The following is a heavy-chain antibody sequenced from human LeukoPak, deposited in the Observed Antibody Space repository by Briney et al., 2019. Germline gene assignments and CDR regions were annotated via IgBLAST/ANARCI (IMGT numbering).Heavy chain of an antibody. J-gene: IGHJ4*02. V-gene: IGHV3-7*04. CDR1: GFTFSSYW. CDR2: IKHDGSDK. Sequence: GGSLRLSCAASGFTFSSYWMSWVRQARGKGLEWVANIKHDGSDKYYVDSVKGRFTISRDNAENSLYLQMNSLRAEDTAMYYCARSQSLGYWGQGTLVTVSS. CDR3: ARSQSLGY.